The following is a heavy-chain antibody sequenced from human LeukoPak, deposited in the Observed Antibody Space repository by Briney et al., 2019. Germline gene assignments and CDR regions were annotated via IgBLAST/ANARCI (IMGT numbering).Heavy chain of an antibody. CDR1: GFTVSSNY. Sequence: PAGSRRLSCAASGFTVSSNYMSWVRQAPGKGLEWVSVIYSGGSTYYADSVKGRFTISRHNSKNTLYLQMNSLRAEDTAVYYCAGEAPSRVADAFDIWGQGTMVTVSS. J-gene: IGHJ3*02. D-gene: IGHD2-15*01. CDR3: AGEAPSRVADAFDI. V-gene: IGHV3-53*04. CDR2: IYSGGST.